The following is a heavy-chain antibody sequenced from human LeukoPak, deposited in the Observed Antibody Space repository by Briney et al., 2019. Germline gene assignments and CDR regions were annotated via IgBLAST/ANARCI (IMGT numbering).Heavy chain of an antibody. V-gene: IGHV3-21*01. J-gene: IGHJ4*02. Sequence: GGSLRLSCAASGFTFSSYRMNWVRQAPGRGLEWVSSISSSSSYIYYADSVKGRFTISRDNAKNSQYLQMNSLRAEDTAVYYCARDPWTNSDYDGFDYWGQGTLVTVSS. CDR2: ISSSSSYI. D-gene: IGHD5-12*01. CDR3: ARDPWTNSDYDGFDY. CDR1: GFTFSSYR.